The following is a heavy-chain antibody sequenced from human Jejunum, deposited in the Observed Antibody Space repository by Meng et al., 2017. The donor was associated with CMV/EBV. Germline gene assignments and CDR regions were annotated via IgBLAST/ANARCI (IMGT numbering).Heavy chain of an antibody. D-gene: IGHD1-1*01. Sequence: GFIFSSYATTWGRQAPGKGLEWVSIIGGSSEYTKYADSVKGRFTISRDNSKNTMYLQMNSLRADDTAMYYCAGSHNDRMKVDRIYWGQGTLVTVSS. CDR2: IGGSSEYT. V-gene: IGHV3-23*01. J-gene: IGHJ4*02. CDR3: AGSHNDRMKVDRIY. CDR1: GFIFSSYA.